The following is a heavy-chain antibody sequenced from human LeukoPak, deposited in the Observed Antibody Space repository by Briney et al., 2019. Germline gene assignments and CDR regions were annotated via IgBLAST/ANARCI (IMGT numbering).Heavy chain of an antibody. V-gene: IGHV3-23*01. CDR1: GITLSNYG. Sequence: GGSLRLSCAVSGITLSNYGMSWVRQAPGKGLEWVAGISGSGGSTNYADSVKGRFTISRDNRKNTLYLQMNSLRAEDTAVYYCAKGAYDYVEIAYFDYWGQGSLVTVSS. D-gene: IGHD5-12*01. J-gene: IGHJ4*02. CDR2: ISGSGGST. CDR3: AKGAYDYVEIAYFDY.